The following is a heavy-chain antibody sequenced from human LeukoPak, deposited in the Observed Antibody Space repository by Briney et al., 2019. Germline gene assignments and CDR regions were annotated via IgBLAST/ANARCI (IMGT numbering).Heavy chain of an antibody. D-gene: IGHD4-11*01. CDR3: VRGDYNNYGDV. V-gene: IGHV4-38-2*02. J-gene: IGHJ4*02. CDR1: GYSIRSGYF. Sequence: TSETLSLTCTVSGYSIRSGYFWGWIRQPPGKGLEWVGSMYHGGNPNYNPSLKSRVTISLDTSRNQISLNLRSVTAADTAVYYCVRGDYNNYGDVRGQGTLVTVSS. CDR2: MYHGGNP.